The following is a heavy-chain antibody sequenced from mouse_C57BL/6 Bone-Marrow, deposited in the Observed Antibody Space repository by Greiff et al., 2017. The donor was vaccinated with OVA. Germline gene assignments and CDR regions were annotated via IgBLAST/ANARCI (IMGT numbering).Heavy chain of an antibody. CDR2: IYPGNSDT. CDR3: TNYYGSSYDWYFDV. Sequence: EVKVEESGTVLARPGASVKMSCKTSGYTFTSYWMHWVKQRPGQGLEWIGAIYPGNSDTSYNQKFKGKAKLTAVTSASTAYMELSSLTNEDSAVYYCTNYYGSSYDWYFDVWGTGTTVTVSS. V-gene: IGHV1-5*01. J-gene: IGHJ1*03. CDR1: GYTFTSYW. D-gene: IGHD1-1*01.